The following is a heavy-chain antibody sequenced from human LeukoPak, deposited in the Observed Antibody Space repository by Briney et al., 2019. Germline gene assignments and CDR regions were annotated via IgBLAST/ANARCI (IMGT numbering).Heavy chain of an antibody. J-gene: IGHJ4*02. CDR2: INPNSGGT. Sequence: ASVKVSCKASGYTFTGYYMHWVRQAPGQGLEWMGWINPNSGGTNYAQKFQGRVTMTRDTSISTAYMELSRLRSDDTAVYYCARDRESSTIFGVVIIGRDYYFDYWGQRTLVTVSS. CDR1: GYTFTGYY. V-gene: IGHV1-2*02. D-gene: IGHD3-3*01. CDR3: ARDRESSTIFGVVIIGRDYYFDY.